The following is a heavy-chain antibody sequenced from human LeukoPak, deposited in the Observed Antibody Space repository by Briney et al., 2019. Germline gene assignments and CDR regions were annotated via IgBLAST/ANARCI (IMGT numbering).Heavy chain of an antibody. Sequence: SETLSLTCAVSGGSISNTDWWSWVRQPPGKGLEWIGESHHSGSTNYNPSLKSRVTISVDKSNNQFSLKLSSVTAADTAVYYCARVGDYGSGTYYFDYWGQGTLVTVSS. J-gene: IGHJ4*02. CDR1: GGSISNTDW. D-gene: IGHD3-10*01. CDR3: ARVGDYGSGTYYFDY. CDR2: SHHSGST. V-gene: IGHV4-4*02.